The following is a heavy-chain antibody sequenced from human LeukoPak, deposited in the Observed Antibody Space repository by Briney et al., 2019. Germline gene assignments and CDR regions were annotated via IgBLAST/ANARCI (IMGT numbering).Heavy chain of an antibody. J-gene: IGHJ4*02. CDR3: ARDIDYGDYIFDY. V-gene: IGHV3-48*02. CDR1: GFIFDNFA. CDR2: ISSSSSTI. D-gene: IGHD4-17*01. Sequence: PGGSLRLSCSASGFIFDNFAMNWVRQAPGKGLEWVSYISSSSSTIYYADSVKGRFTISRDNAKNSLYLQMNSLRDEDTAVYYCARDIDYGDYIFDYWGQGTLVTVSS.